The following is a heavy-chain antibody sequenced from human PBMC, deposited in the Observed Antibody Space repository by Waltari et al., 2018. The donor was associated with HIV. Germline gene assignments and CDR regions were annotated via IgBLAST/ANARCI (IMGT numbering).Heavy chain of an antibody. CDR3: VNQLGFGTDYVYYGMDV. Sequence: GPGKGLEWVALIRNDGSKKYYADSVKGRFTISRDNPKNMVYLQMNNLRAEDTAVYYCVNQLGFGTDYVYYGMDVWGQGTTVIVSS. CDR2: IRNDGSKK. V-gene: IGHV3-33*03. J-gene: IGHJ6*02. D-gene: IGHD3-16*01.